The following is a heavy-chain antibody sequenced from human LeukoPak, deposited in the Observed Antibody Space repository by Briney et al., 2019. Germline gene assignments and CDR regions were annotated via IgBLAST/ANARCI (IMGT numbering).Heavy chain of an antibody. D-gene: IGHD3-22*01. Sequence: GESLKISCEGCGYIFTSYWIGWVRQIGEKGLELMGIIYHGDSDTRYSPSFQGQVTISADKSISTAYLQWSSLKASDTAMYYCARQVDYYDSSLGYWGQGTLVTVSS. V-gene: IGHV5-51*01. CDR2: IYHGDSDT. J-gene: IGHJ4*02. CDR1: GYIFTSYW. CDR3: ARQVDYYDSSLGY.